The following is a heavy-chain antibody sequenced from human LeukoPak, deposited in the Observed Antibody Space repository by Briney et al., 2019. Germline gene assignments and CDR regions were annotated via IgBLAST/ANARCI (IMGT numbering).Heavy chain of an antibody. CDR2: IYTSGST. CDR3: ARISRSYGTYYYYGMDV. Sequence: PSETLSLTCTVSGGSISSYYWSWIRQPPGKGLEWIGRIYTSGSTNYNPSLKSRVTMSVDTSKNQFSLKLSSVTAADTAVYYCARISRSYGTYYYYGMDVWGQGTTVTVSS. V-gene: IGHV4-4*07. D-gene: IGHD4-17*01. CDR1: GGSISSYY. J-gene: IGHJ6*02.